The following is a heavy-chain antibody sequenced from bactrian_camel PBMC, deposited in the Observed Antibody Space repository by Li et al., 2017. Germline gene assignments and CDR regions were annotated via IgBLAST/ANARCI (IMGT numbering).Heavy chain of an antibody. D-gene: IGHD7*01. Sequence: HVQLVESGGGLVQPGGSLRLSCAASGYPHSGVCVGWFRQAPGKEREAVAAIAPGGYNTEYSDSVKGRFTISRDDAKDTVDLQMNSLELDDTAKYTVHHIGHLCVNHGPKRCGTTSGARGPRSPS. CDR2: IAPGGYNT. J-gene: IGHJ4*01. CDR3: HHIGHLCVNHGPKRCGTTS. V-gene: IGHV3S1*01. CDR1: GYPHSGVC.